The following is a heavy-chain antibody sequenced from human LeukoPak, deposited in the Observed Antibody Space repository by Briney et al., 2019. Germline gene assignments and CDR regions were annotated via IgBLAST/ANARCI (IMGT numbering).Heavy chain of an antibody. Sequence: GGSLRLSCAASGFTFSSYAMSWVRQAPGKGLEWVSAISGSGGSTYYADSVKGRFTISRDNSKNTLYLQMNSLRAEDTAVYYCARDQITMIVVVPDSPIDYWGQGTLVTVSS. CDR1: GFTFSSYA. J-gene: IGHJ4*02. V-gene: IGHV3-23*01. CDR2: ISGSGGST. D-gene: IGHD3-22*01. CDR3: ARDQITMIVVVPDSPIDY.